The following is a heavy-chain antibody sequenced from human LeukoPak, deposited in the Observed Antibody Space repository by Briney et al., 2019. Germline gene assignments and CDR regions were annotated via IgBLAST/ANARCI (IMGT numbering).Heavy chain of an antibody. CDR3: AREGRYQLLIDPSYWYFDL. V-gene: IGHV4-39*07. CDR1: GGSISSSSYY. CDR2: IYYSGST. Sequence: SETLSLTCTVSGGSISSSSYYWGWIRQPPGKGLEWIGSIYYSGSTYYNPSLKSRVTISVDTSKNQFSLKLSSVTAADTAVYYCAREGRYQLLIDPSYWYFDLWGRGTLVTVSS. D-gene: IGHD2-2*01. J-gene: IGHJ2*01.